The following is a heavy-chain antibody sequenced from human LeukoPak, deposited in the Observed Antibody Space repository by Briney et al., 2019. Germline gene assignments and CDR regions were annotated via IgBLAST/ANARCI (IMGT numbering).Heavy chain of an antibody. V-gene: IGHV1-18*01. CDR2: ISAYNGNT. J-gene: IGHJ4*02. CDR1: GYTFTSYG. Sequence: GASVKVSCKASGYTFTSYGISWVRQAPGQGLEWIGWISAYNGNTNYAQKLQGRVTMTTDTSTSTAYMELRSLRSDDTAVYYCARDRAYGSGSYYHFDYWGQGTLVTVSS. D-gene: IGHD3-10*01. CDR3: ARDRAYGSGSYYHFDY.